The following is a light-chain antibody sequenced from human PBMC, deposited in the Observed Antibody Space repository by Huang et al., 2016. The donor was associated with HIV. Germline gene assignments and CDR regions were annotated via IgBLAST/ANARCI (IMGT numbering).Light chain of an antibody. CDR3: QQTFSVPLT. CDR1: QSLNNY. CDR2: SAS. V-gene: IGKV1-39*01. J-gene: IGKJ4*01. Sequence: DLQMTQSPSSLSASVGDRVIITCRASQSLNNYLNWYQQKPGKAPKLLIYSASTLQNGVPPRFSGSVSGTEFTLTISSLQPEDFATYYCQQTFSVPLTFGGGTKVEIK.